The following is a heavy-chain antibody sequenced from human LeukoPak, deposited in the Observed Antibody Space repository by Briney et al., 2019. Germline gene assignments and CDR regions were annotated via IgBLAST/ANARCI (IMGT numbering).Heavy chain of an antibody. D-gene: IGHD6-13*01. V-gene: IGHV3-20*01. J-gene: IGHJ5*02. CDR2: INWNGGST. CDR3: AREGAAAGLNWFDP. Sequence: PGGSLRLSCAASGFTFDDYGMSWVRQAPGKGLEWVSGINWNGGSTGYADSGKGRFTIFRDNAKNSLYLQMNSLGAEDTALYHCAREGAAAGLNWFDPWGQGTLVTVSS. CDR1: GFTFDDYG.